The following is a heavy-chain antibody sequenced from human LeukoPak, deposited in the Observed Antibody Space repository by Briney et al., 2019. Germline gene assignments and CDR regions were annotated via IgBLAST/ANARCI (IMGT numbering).Heavy chain of an antibody. CDR3: ANEGLLTGSSDY. D-gene: IGHD3-9*01. CDR2: IYYSGST. CDR1: GGSISDYY. J-gene: IGHJ4*02. V-gene: IGHV4-59*08. Sequence: SETLSLTCTVSGGSISDYYWSWIRQPPGKGLEWIGYIYYSGSTYYNPSLKSRVTISVDTSKNQFSLKLSSVTAADTAVYYCANEGLLTGSSDYWGQGTLVTVSS.